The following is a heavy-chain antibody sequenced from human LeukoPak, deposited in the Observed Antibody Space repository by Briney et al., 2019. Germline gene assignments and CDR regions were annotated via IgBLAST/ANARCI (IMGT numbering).Heavy chain of an antibody. D-gene: IGHD6-19*01. CDR1: GYTFTGYY. CDR2: INPNSGGT. Sequence: GASVKVSCKASGYTFTGYYMHWVRQAPGQGLEWMGWINPNSGGTNYAQKFQGRVTMTRDTSISTAYMELSRLRSEDTAVYYCARRAVSSGWYMVDYWGQGTLVTVSS. J-gene: IGHJ4*02. CDR3: ARRAVSSGWYMVDY. V-gene: IGHV1-2*02.